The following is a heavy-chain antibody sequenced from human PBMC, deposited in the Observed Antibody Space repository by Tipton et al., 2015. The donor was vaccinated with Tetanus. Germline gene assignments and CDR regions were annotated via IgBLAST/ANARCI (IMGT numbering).Heavy chain of an antibody. V-gene: IGHV4-39*02. Sequence: LRLSCTVSGASIIDKRHYWGWIRQPPGKGLEWIASIFFEGSTYYSPSLKSRLSLDVDTSQNVFSLKLTSVTAADTAVYYCARSISAGSVWPYEHWGQGTLVTVSS. CDR1: GASIIDKRHY. CDR3: ARSISAGSVWPYEH. J-gene: IGHJ4*02. D-gene: IGHD6-13*01. CDR2: IFFEGST.